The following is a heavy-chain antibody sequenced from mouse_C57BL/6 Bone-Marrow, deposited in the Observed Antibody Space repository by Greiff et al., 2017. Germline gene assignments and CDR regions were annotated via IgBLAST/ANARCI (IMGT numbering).Heavy chain of an antibody. Sequence: EVQLQQSGAELVKPGASVKLSCTASGFNIKDYYMHWVKQRTEQGLEWIGRIDPEDGVTKYAPKFQGKATITADTSSNTAYLQLSSLTSEDTAVYYCARSPYGSSPYWYFDVWGTGTTVTVSS. CDR2: IDPEDGVT. CDR1: GFNIKDYY. J-gene: IGHJ1*03. D-gene: IGHD1-1*01. CDR3: ARSPYGSSPYWYFDV. V-gene: IGHV14-2*01.